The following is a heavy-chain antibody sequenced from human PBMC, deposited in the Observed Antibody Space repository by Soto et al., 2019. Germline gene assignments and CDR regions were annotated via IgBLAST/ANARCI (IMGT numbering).Heavy chain of an antibody. D-gene: IGHD3-22*01. J-gene: IGHJ4*02. CDR3: AKDLTYYYDSSGYSVH. Sequence: PGGSLRLSCAASGFTFSSYAMSWVRQAPGKGLEWVSAISGSGGSTYYADSVKGRFTISRDNSKNTLYLQMNSLRAEDTAVYYCAKDLTYYYDSSGYSVHWGQGTLVTVSS. CDR1: GFTFSSYA. CDR2: ISGSGGST. V-gene: IGHV3-23*01.